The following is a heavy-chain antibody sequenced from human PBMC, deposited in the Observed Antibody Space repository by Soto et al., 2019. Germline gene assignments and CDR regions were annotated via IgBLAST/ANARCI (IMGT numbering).Heavy chain of an antibody. Sequence: QVQLQESGPGLVKPSETLSLTCTVSGGSISSYYWSWIRQPPGKGLEWIGYIYYSGSTHYNPSLKSRVTISVDSSNNQFPLRLSSVTAADTAVYYWARGGGYGDYDDYWAQGTLVTVSS. CDR2: IYYSGST. CDR1: GGSISSYY. CDR3: ARGGGYGDYDDY. J-gene: IGHJ4*02. V-gene: IGHV4-59*01. D-gene: IGHD4-17*01.